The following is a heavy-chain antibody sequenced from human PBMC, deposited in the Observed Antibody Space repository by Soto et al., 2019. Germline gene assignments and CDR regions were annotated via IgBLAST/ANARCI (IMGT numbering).Heavy chain of an antibody. CDR2: IYWDDDK. D-gene: IGHD3-16*02. Sequence: QITLKESGPTLVNPTQTLALTCTFSGFSLTTGGVGVGWIRQPPGKALEWLALIYWDDDKRYSPSLKSRLTITKDTSKNQVVLTLTNMDPVDTATFYCAHVFNSNSGSYRYFDYRGQGTLVTVSS. CDR1: GFSLTTGGVG. J-gene: IGHJ4*02. V-gene: IGHV2-5*02. CDR3: AHVFNSNSGSYRYFDY.